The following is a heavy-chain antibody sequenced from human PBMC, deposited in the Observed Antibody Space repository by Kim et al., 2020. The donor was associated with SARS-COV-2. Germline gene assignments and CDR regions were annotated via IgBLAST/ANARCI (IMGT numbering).Heavy chain of an antibody. J-gene: IGHJ4*02. D-gene: IGHD5-18*01. Sequence: YSPSFQGQVTISADKSISTAYLQWSSLKASDTAMYYCARLLDTAMAPFDYWGQGTLVTVSS. V-gene: IGHV5-51*01. CDR3: ARLLDTAMAPFDY.